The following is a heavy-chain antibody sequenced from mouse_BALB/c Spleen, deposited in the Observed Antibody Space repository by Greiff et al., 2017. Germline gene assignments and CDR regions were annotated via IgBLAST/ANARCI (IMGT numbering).Heavy chain of an antibody. CDR2: ISSGGSYT. CDR3: TRDSDGYYWYFDV. V-gene: IGHV5-6-4*01. J-gene: IGHJ1*01. CDR1: GFTVSSYT. Sequence: EVQVVESGGGLVKPGGSLKLSCAASGFTVSSYTMSWIRQTPEKRLEWVATISSGGSYTYYPDSVKGRFTISRDNAKNTLYLQMSSLKSEDTAMYYCTRDSDGYYWYFDVWGAGTTVTVSS. D-gene: IGHD2-3*01.